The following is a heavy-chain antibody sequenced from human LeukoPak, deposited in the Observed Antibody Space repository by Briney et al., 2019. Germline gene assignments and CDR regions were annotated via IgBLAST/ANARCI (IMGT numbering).Heavy chain of an antibody. CDR3: AREVTSGGYYYMDV. D-gene: IGHD4-17*01. J-gene: IGHJ6*03. CDR2: IYYSGST. CDR1: GGSISSYY. Sequence: PSETLSLTCTVSGGSISSYYWSWIRQPPGKGLEWIGYIYYSGSTNYNPSLKSRVTISVDTSKTQFSLKLSSVTAADTAVYYCAREVTSGGYYYMDVWGKGTTVTVSS. V-gene: IGHV4-59*01.